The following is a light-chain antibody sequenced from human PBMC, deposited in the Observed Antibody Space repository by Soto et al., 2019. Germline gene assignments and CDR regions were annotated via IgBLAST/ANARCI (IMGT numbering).Light chain of an antibody. V-gene: IGKV3-20*01. J-gene: IGKJ4*01. CDR1: QSVSNNY. CDR2: GAS. CDR3: QQYGRSPST. Sequence: EIVLTQSPGTLSLSLGERATLSCRASQSVSNNYLAWYQQKPGQAPRLLIYGASSRATGIPDRFSGSGSGTDFTLTISRLEPEDFAVYYCQQYGRSPSTFGGGTKVEIK.